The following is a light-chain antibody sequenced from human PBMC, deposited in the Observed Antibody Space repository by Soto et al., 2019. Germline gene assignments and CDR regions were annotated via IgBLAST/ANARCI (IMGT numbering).Light chain of an antibody. V-gene: IGKV1-5*03. Sequence: DVQMTQSPSTLSASVGDRVSITCRASEDVITWLAWYQQKPGKAPNLLIYESSTLESGVPSRFSGSGSGTKFTLTISRLQADDFATYYCLQYNRGWSFGQGTKVEIK. CDR3: LQYNRGWS. CDR1: EDVITW. J-gene: IGKJ1*01. CDR2: ESS.